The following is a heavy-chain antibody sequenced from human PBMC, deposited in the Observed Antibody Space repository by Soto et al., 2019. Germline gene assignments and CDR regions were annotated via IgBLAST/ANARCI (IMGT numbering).Heavy chain of an antibody. CDR3: VKDGSSGWPYYYAPDV. D-gene: IGHD6-19*01. CDR2: ISYDGRKK. CDR1: GFTFSSYG. J-gene: IGHJ6*02. Sequence: GGSLGLSCAASGFTFSSYGMHWVRQAPGKGLEWVAVISYDGRKKYYADSVKGRFTISRDNSKNTLYLQMGSLRAEDTAVYYCVKDGSSGWPYYYAPDVRGQGPAVTFSS. V-gene: IGHV3-30*18.